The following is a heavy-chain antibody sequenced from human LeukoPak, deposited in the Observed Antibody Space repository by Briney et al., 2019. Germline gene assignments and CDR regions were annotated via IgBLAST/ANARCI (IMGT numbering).Heavy chain of an antibody. CDR3: ARDLVVAATPNWFDP. D-gene: IGHD2-15*01. J-gene: IGHJ5*02. Sequence: GASVKVSCKASGYTFTSYYMHWVRQAPGQGLEWMGIINPSGGSTSYAQKFQGRVTMTRDTSTSTVYMELSSLRSEDTAVYYCARDLVVAATPNWFDPWGQGTLVTVSS. V-gene: IGHV1-46*01. CDR2: INPSGGST. CDR1: GYTFTSYY.